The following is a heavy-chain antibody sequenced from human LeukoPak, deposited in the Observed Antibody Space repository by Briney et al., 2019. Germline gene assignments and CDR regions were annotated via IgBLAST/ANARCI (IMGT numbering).Heavy chain of an antibody. CDR2: IFYSGNS. Sequence: SHTLSLTCTVAGGSISRDYFWRWIRQHPGKGLEWIGYIFYSGNSYYNPSLKSRVTISVHTSKNQFARKLSSVTAADTAVYSCARDSLPLRGRAPPSCDPWGQGPRVPVPS. CDR3: ARDSLPLRGRAPPSCDP. D-gene: IGHD3-10*01. J-gene: IGHJ5*02. V-gene: IGHV4-31*03. CDR1: GGSISRDYF.